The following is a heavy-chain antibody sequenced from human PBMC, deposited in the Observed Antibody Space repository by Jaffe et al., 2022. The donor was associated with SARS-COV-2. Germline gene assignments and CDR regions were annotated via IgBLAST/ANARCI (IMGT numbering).Heavy chain of an antibody. CDR2: IIPILGIA. Sequence: QVQLVQSGAEVKKPGSSVKVSCKASGGTFSSYTISWVRQAPGQGLEWMGRIIPILGIANYAQKFQGRVTITADKSTSTAYMELSSLRSEDTAVYYCARDLYLGLGSGSYHYYYGMDVWGQGTTVTVSS. CDR3: ARDLYLGLGSGSYHYYYGMDV. D-gene: IGHD3-10*01. V-gene: IGHV1-69*08. CDR1: GGTFSSYT. J-gene: IGHJ6*02.